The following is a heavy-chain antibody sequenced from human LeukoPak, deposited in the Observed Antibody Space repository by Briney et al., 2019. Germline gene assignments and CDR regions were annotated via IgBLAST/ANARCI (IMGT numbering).Heavy chain of an antibody. CDR3: AGVEFGRYFDWSKAYYYMDV. CDR2: IIPIFGTA. D-gene: IGHD3-9*01. CDR1: GGTFSSYA. J-gene: IGHJ6*03. V-gene: IGHV1-69*05. Sequence: ASVKVSCKASGGTFSSYAISWVRQAPGQGLEWMGGIIPIFGTANYAQKFQGRVTITTDESTSTAYMELSSLRSEDTAVYYCAGVEFGRYFDWSKAYYYMDVWGKGTTVTVSS.